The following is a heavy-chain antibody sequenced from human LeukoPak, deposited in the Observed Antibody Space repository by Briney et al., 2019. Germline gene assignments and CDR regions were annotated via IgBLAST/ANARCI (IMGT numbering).Heavy chain of an antibody. CDR3: AKGAYVGYALASGAFDI. Sequence: PGGSLRLSCAAPGFTFSSYGMHWVRQAPGKGLEWVAVISYDGSNKHYADSVKGRFTISRDNSKNTLYLQMNSLRAEDTAVYYCAKGAYVGYALASGAFDIWGLGTMVTVSS. V-gene: IGHV3-30*18. J-gene: IGHJ3*02. CDR2: ISYDGSNK. D-gene: IGHD5-12*01. CDR1: GFTFSSYG.